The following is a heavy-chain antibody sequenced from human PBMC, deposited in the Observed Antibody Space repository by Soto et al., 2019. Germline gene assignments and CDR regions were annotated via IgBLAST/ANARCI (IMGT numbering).Heavy chain of an antibody. J-gene: IGHJ4*02. CDR3: AKSGSFFRPSLGYFDY. V-gene: IGHV1-69*13. CDR1: GGTFNNYA. CDR2: IIPIFNSA. Sequence: SVKVSCKASGGTFNNYALSWVRQAPGQGLEWMGGIIPIFNSANYAQKFQGRVTITADDSTSTAYMELSRLSSDDTAFYYCAKSGSFFRPSLGYFDYWGQGTLVTVSS. D-gene: IGHD1-1*01.